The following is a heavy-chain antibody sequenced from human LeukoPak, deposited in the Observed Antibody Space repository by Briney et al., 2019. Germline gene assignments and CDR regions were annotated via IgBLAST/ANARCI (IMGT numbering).Heavy chain of an antibody. Sequence: GGSLRLSCAASGFNFDDYGMSWVRHAPGKGLEWVSALTWNAGSTGYADSVKGRYIISRDNAKNSLYLQMNSLRAEDTALYYCARVPTYYDFWSGYYDYYYMDVWGKGTTVTVSS. V-gene: IGHV3-20*04. CDR3: ARVPTYYDFWSGYYDYYYMDV. CDR1: GFNFDDYG. CDR2: LTWNAGST. J-gene: IGHJ6*03. D-gene: IGHD3-3*01.